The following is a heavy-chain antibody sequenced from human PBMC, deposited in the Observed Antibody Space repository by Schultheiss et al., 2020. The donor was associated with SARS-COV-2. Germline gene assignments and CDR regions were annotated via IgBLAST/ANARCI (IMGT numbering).Heavy chain of an antibody. V-gene: IGHV4-4*02. CDR2: IYYSGST. J-gene: IGHJ4*02. D-gene: IGHD3-22*01. CDR1: GGSISSSNW. CDR3: ARRNDDSSGPAFDY. Sequence: SETLSLTCAVSGGSISSSNWWSWVRQPPGKGLEWIGYIYYSGSTYYNPSLKSRVTISVDTSKNQFSLKLSSVTAADTAVYYFARRNDDSSGPAFDYWGQGTLVTVSS.